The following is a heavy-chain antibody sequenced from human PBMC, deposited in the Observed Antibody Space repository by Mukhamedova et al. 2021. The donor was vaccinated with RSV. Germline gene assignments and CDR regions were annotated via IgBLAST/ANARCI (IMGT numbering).Heavy chain of an antibody. CDR3: ATHSESRVTNKKKSLHN. D-gene: IGHD2-21*02. J-gene: IGHJ1*01. CDR2: ISASGGST. Sequence: VSSISASGGSTYYADSVKGRTTISRDISANTLFLLLSSLRAEDTAVYYCATHSESRVTNKKKSLHNWGPGTLVTVSS. V-gene: IGHV3-23*01.